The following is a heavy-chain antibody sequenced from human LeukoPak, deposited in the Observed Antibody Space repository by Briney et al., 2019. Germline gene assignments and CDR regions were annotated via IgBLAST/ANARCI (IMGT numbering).Heavy chain of an antibody. D-gene: IGHD3-22*01. CDR1: GFSFSTYS. J-gene: IGHJ4*02. Sequence: GGSLRLSCAASGFSFSTYSMSWVRQAPGKGLEWVSAISGSGGSTYYADSVKGRFTISRDNSKNTLYLQMNSLRAEDTAVYYCAKGDDSSGHEPIDYWGQGTLVTVSS. CDR3: AKGDDSSGHEPIDY. V-gene: IGHV3-23*01. CDR2: ISGSGGST.